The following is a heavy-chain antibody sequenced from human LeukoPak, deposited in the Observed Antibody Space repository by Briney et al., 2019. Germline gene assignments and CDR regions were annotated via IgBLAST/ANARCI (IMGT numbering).Heavy chain of an antibody. Sequence: VSVKVSCKASGYTFTSYGISWVRQAPGQGLEWMGWISAYNGNTNYAQKLQGRVTMTTDTSTSTAYMELRSLRSDDTAVYYCARAPSHSSSWLSDWYFDLWGRGTLVTVSS. D-gene: IGHD6-13*01. CDR2: ISAYNGNT. J-gene: IGHJ2*01. V-gene: IGHV1-18*01. CDR1: GYTFTSYG. CDR3: ARAPSHSSSWLSDWYFDL.